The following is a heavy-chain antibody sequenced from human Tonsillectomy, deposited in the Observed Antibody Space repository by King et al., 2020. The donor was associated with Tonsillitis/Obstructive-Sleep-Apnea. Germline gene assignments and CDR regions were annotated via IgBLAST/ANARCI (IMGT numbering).Heavy chain of an antibody. V-gene: IGHV3-53*01. CDR1: GFTVSSNY. CDR2: IYSGGST. D-gene: IGHD1-26*01. J-gene: IGHJ4*02. CDR3: ARTIVGALDY. Sequence: VQLVESGGGLIQPGGSLRLSCSASGFTVSSNYMSWVRQAPGKGREWVSVIYSGGSTYYADSVKGRFTISRDNPKNTLYLQMNSLRAEDTAVYYCARTIVGALDYWGQGTLVTVSS.